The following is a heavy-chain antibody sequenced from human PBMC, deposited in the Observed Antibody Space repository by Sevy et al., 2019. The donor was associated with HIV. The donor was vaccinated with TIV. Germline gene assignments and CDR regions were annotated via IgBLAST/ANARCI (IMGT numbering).Heavy chain of an antibody. CDR2: ISSSSSYI. J-gene: IGHJ4*02. D-gene: IGHD6-19*01. V-gene: IGHV3-21*01. CDR3: ARNGWRGYYFDY. Sequence: GVSLRLSCAASGFTFSSYSMNWVRQAPGKGLEWVSSISSSSSYIYYADSVKGRFTISRDNAKNSLYLQMNSLRAEDTAVYYCARNGWRGYYFDYWGQGTLVTVSS. CDR1: GFTFSSYS.